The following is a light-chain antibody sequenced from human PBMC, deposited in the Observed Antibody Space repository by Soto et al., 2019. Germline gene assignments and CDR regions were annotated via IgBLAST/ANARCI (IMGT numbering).Light chain of an antibody. Sequence: QSALTQPRSVSGSPGQSVTISCTGTSSDVGGYNFVSWYQQHPGKTPKLMIYDVSQRPSGVPERFSGSKSGNTASLTISGLQAEDEADYYCCSYVGSFTGVFGGGTKLTVL. V-gene: IGLV2-11*01. CDR3: CSYVGSFTGV. CDR1: SSDVGGYNF. J-gene: IGLJ2*01. CDR2: DVS.